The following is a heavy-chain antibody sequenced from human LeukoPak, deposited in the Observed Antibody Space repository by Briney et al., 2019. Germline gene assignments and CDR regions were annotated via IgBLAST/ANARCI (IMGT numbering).Heavy chain of an antibody. CDR3: ARGALITVFGVVITNYFDP. Sequence: GASVKVSCKASGYTFNTHGISWVRQAPGQGLEWMGWISTYNGKTNYAQDFQGRVTTTTDTSTSTAYMELRSLTSDDTAVYYCARGALITVFGVVITNYFDPWGQGTLVTVSS. CDR2: ISTYNGKT. J-gene: IGHJ5*02. D-gene: IGHD3-3*01. CDR1: GYTFNTHG. V-gene: IGHV1-18*01.